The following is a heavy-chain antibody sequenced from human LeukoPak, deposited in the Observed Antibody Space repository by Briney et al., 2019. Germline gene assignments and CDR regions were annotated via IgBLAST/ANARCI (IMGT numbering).Heavy chain of an antibody. J-gene: IGHJ4*02. Sequence: PGRSLRLSCAASGFTFDDYAMHWVRQAPGKGLEWVSGISWNSGSIGYADSVKGRFTISRDNAKNSLYLQMISLRDEDTAVYYCAGTVTTSYFDYWGQGTLVTVSS. CDR1: GFTFDDYA. V-gene: IGHV3-9*01. CDR3: AGTVTTSYFDY. CDR2: ISWNSGSI. D-gene: IGHD4-11*01.